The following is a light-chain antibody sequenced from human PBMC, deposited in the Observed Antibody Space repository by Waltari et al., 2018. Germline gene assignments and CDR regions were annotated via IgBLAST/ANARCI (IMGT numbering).Light chain of an antibody. CDR1: QTVRSF. CDR3: LQRSNWPYT. CDR2: DAS. J-gene: IGKJ2*01. V-gene: IGKV3-11*01. Sequence: EIVLTQSQATLSLSPGERANLSCRASQTVRSFLAWYQQKPGQAPRLLIFDASSRAPGIPAKFRGSGSGTDFTLTVSNLEPEDFAVYYCLQRSNWPYTFGQGTRVEIK.